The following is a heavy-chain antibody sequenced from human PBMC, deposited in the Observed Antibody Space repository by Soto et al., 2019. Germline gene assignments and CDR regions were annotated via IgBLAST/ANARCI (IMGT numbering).Heavy chain of an antibody. V-gene: IGHV1-69*01. CDR3: AASPRYCSSTSCHIDAFDI. J-gene: IGHJ3*02. Sequence: QVQLVQSGAEVKKPGSSVKVSCKASGGTFSSYAISWVRQAPGQGLEWMGGIIPIFGTANYAQKFQGRVTITADESTSTAYMELSSLRSEDTAVYYCAASPRYCSSTSCHIDAFDIWGQGTMVTVSS. CDR1: GGTFSSYA. D-gene: IGHD2-2*01. CDR2: IIPIFGTA.